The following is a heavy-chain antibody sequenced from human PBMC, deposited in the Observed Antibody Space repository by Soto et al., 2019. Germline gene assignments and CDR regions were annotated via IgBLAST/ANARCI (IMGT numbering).Heavy chain of an antibody. V-gene: IGHV3-23*01. J-gene: IGHJ6*02. CDR1: GFTFSSHA. D-gene: IGHD6-13*01. CDR3: VKDWTGSTCTCMVV. Sequence: EVHLLESGGGLVQPGGSLRLSCAASGFTFSSHAMSWVRQAPGKGLEWVSGISHSDADTYYVDSVKGRFTISRDNSKNTLYLQMHCLRAADTAIYYCVKDWTGSTCTCMVVWGQGTTVTVS. CDR2: ISHSDADT.